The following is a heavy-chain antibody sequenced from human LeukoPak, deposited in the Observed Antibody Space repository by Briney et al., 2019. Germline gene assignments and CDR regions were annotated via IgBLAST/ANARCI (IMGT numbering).Heavy chain of an antibody. Sequence: GASVKVSCKASGYTFTSYGISWVRQAPGQGLEWMGWISAYNGNTNYAQKLQGRATMTTDTSTSTAYMELRSLRSDDTAVYYCARVPSPYSSGWYEVFDYWGQGTLVTVSS. CDR2: ISAYNGNT. V-gene: IGHV1-18*01. CDR1: GYTFTSYG. CDR3: ARVPSPYSSGWYEVFDY. D-gene: IGHD6-19*01. J-gene: IGHJ4*02.